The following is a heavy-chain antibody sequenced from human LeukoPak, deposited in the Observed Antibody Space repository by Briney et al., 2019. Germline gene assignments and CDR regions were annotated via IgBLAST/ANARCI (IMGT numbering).Heavy chain of an antibody. D-gene: IGHD1-14*01. Sequence: ASVKVSCKASGYTFTGYGIIWVRQAPGQGLEWMGWISPYNGNTNYAQKFQGRVTMTTDTSTTTTYMELRSLRSDDTAVYYCARDLDSGGTTFRALNYWGQGTLVTVSS. CDR3: ARDLDSGGTTFRALNY. V-gene: IGHV1-18*04. CDR2: ISPYNGNT. J-gene: IGHJ4*02. CDR1: GYTFTGYG.